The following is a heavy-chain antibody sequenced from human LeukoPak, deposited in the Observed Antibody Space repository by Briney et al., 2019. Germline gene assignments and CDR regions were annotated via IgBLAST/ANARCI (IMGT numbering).Heavy chain of an antibody. J-gene: IGHJ6*04. V-gene: IGHV4-59*01. CDR2: IYYSGST. CDR1: GGSISSYY. Sequence: SETLSLTCTVSGGSISSYYWSWIRQPPGKGLEWIGYIYYSGSTNYNPSLKSRVTISVDTSKNQFSLKLSSVTAADTAVYYCARYYYGSGSYHYYYYYGMGVWGKGTAVTVSS. D-gene: IGHD3-10*01. CDR3: ARYYYGSGSYHYYYYYGMGV.